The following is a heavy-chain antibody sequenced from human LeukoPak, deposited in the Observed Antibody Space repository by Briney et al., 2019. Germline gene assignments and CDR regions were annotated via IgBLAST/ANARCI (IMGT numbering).Heavy chain of an antibody. CDR3: ARDGSGSLGY. CDR1: GYFISRGYY. J-gene: IGHJ4*02. V-gene: IGHV4-38-2*02. D-gene: IGHD3-22*01. Sequence: SETLSLTCTVSGYFISRGYYWGWIRQPPGKGLEWIGNIYHSGSTYYNPSLKSRVTISVDTSKNQFSLKLSSVTAADTAVYYCARDGSGSLGYWGQGTLVTVSS. CDR2: IYHSGST.